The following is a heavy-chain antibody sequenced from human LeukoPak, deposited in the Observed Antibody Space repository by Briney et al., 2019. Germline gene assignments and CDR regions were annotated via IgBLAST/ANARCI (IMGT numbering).Heavy chain of an antibody. CDR3: AAGGIYSLLDY. V-gene: IGHV1-24*01. J-gene: IGHJ4*02. D-gene: IGHD3-10*01. CDR1: GDTLCELT. Sequence: ASVKVSFKVSGDTLCELTMHWVRQAPGKGPGWMGGFDPGAGEILYAQQFQGRVTMTEDASTDTAYMELTSLRSEDSGVYFCAAGGIYSLLDYWGQGTLVTVSS. CDR2: FDPGAGEI.